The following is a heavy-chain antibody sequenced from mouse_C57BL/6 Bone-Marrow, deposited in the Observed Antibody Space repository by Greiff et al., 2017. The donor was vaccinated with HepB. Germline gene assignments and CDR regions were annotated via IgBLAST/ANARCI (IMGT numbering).Heavy chain of an antibody. CDR3: ARESLFITTVVATGYFDY. V-gene: IGHV1-80*01. J-gene: IGHJ2*01. D-gene: IGHD1-1*01. CDR2: IYPGDGDT. CDR1: GYAFSSYW. Sequence: LVESGAELVKPGASVKISCKASGYAFSSYWMNWVKQRPGKGLEWIGQIYPGDGDTNYNGKFKGKATLTADKSSSTAYMQLSSLTSEDSAVYFCARESLFITTVVATGYFDYWGQGTTLTVSS.